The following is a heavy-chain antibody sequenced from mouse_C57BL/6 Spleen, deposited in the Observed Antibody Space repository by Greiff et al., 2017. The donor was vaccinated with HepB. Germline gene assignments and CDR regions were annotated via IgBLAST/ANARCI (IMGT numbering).Heavy chain of an antibody. CDR2: INPNYGTT. D-gene: IGHD1-1*01. CDR1: GYSFTDYN. J-gene: IGHJ1*03. V-gene: IGHV1-39*01. Sequence: EVQLQQSGPELVKPGASVKISCKASGYSFTDYNMNWVKQSNGKSLEWIGVINPNYGTTSYNQKFKGKATLTVDQSSSTAYMQLNSLTSEDSAVYYSARSEYGSSYWYFDVWGTGTTVTVSS. CDR3: ARSEYGSSYWYFDV.